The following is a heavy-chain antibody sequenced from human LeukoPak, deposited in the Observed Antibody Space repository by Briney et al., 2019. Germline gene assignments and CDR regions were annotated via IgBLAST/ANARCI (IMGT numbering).Heavy chain of an antibody. CDR1: GGSFSGYY. D-gene: IGHD3-22*01. CDR2: INHSGST. Sequence: SETLSLACAVYGGSFSGYYWSWIRQPPGKGLEWIGEINHSGSTNYNPSLKSRVTISVDTSKNQFSLKLSSVTAADAAVYYCARGRQNYYDSSGYYYQTVRAFDIWGQGTMVTVSS. J-gene: IGHJ3*02. CDR3: ARGRQNYYDSSGYYYQTVRAFDI. V-gene: IGHV4-34*01.